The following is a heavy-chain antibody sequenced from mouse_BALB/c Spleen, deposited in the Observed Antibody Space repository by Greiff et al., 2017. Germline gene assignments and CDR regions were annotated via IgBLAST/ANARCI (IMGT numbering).Heavy chain of an antibody. Sequence: QVQLQQPGAELVRPGASVKLSCKASGYTFTSYWINWVKQRPGQGLEWIGNIYPSDSYTNYNQKFQDKATLTVDKSSSTAYMQLSSPTSEDSAVYYCTRHEGYYAMDYWGQGTSVTVSS. J-gene: IGHJ4*01. CDR1: GYTFTSYW. CDR2: IYPSDSYT. CDR3: TRHEGYYAMDY. V-gene: IGHV1-69*02.